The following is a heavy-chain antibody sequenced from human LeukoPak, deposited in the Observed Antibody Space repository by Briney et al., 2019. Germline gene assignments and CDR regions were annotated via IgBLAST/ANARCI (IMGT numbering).Heavy chain of an antibody. Sequence: GESLKISCEGSGYSFTNNWIGWVRQMPGKGLEWMGIIYPGDSDTRYSPSFQGQVTISADKSISTAYLQWSSLKASDTAMYYCARPHRDGYNFDAFDIWGQGTMVTVSS. CDR3: ARPHRDGYNFDAFDI. CDR1: GYSFTNNW. J-gene: IGHJ3*02. D-gene: IGHD5-24*01. CDR2: IYPGDSDT. V-gene: IGHV5-51*01.